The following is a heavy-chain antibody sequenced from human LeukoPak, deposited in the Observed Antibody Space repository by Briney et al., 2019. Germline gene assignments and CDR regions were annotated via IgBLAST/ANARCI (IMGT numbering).Heavy chain of an antibody. Sequence: ASVNVSCKASGYTFTSYGISWVRQAPGQGLEWMGWISAYNGNTNYAQKLQGRVTMTTDTSTSTAYMELRSLRSDDTAVYYCAREYCSSTSCSWFDPWGQGTLVTVSS. CDR2: ISAYNGNT. CDR3: AREYCSSTSCSWFDP. CDR1: GYTFTSYG. V-gene: IGHV1-18*01. J-gene: IGHJ5*02. D-gene: IGHD2-2*01.